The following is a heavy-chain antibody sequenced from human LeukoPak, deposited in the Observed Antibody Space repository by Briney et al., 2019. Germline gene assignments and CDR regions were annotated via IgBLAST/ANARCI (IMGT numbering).Heavy chain of an antibody. Sequence: GESLKISCKGSGYSFTSYWIGWVRQMPGKGLEWMGIIYPGDSDTRYSPSFQGQVTISADKSISTAYLQWSSLKASDTAMYYCARTYYYDRSGYYSDYYYYYMDVWGKGTTVTVSS. D-gene: IGHD3-22*01. V-gene: IGHV5-51*01. CDR3: ARTYYYDRSGYYSDYYYYYMDV. CDR1: GYSFTSYW. CDR2: IYPGDSDT. J-gene: IGHJ6*03.